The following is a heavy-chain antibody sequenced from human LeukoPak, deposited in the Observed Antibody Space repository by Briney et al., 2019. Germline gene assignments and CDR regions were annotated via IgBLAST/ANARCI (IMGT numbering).Heavy chain of an antibody. CDR1: GGSISSSSYY. CDR3: AREAPYYYDSSGYFDY. J-gene: IGHJ4*02. D-gene: IGHD3-22*01. Sequence: PSETLSLTCTVSGGSISSSSYYWGWIRQPPGKGLEWIGSIYYSGSTYYNPSLKSRVTISVDTSKNQFSLKLSSVTAADTAVYYCAREAPYYYDSSGYFDYWGQGTLVTVSS. CDR2: IYYSGST. V-gene: IGHV4-39*07.